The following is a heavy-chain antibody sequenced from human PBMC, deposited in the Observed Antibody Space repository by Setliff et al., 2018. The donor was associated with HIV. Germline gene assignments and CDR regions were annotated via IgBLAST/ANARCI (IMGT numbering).Heavy chain of an antibody. CDR3: ARDPIGIPDF. V-gene: IGHV4-61*09. CDR1: GGSISSGSYY. J-gene: IGHJ4*02. D-gene: IGHD1-20*01. CDR2: IYTSGST. Sequence: PSETLSLTCTVSGGSISSGSYYWSWIRQPAGKGLEWIGHIYTSGSTNYNPSLKSRVTISVDTSKNQFSLKLSSVTAADTAVYYCARDPIGIPDFWGQGSLVTVS.